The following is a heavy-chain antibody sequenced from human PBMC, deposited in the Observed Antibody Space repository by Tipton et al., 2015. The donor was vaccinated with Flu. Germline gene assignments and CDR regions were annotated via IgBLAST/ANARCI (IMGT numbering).Heavy chain of an antibody. D-gene: IGHD2-2*01. CDR3: AWGPDIVVVPAAMGWFDP. V-gene: IGHV1-69*15. Sequence: QSGPEVKKPGSSVKVSCKASGGTFSSYAISWVRQAPGQGLEWMGRIIPIFGTANYAQKFQGRVTITADESTSTAYMELSSLRSEDTAVYYCAWGPDIVVVPAAMGWFDPWCQGTLVTVSS. CDR1: GGTFSSYA. CDR2: IIPIFGTA. J-gene: IGHJ5*02.